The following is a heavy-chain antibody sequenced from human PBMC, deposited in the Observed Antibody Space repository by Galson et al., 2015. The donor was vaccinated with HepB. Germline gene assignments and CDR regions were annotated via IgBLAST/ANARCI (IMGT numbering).Heavy chain of an antibody. CDR3: AREGQNYYDITAFDY. Sequence: SLRLSCAASGFTFRTYSMNWVRQAPGKGLEWVPYISSSSSTIYYADSVKGRFTISRDNAKNSLYLQMNSLRDEDTAVYYCAREGQNYYDITAFDYWGQGTLVTVSS. J-gene: IGHJ4*02. CDR1: GFTFRTYS. V-gene: IGHV3-48*02. CDR2: ISSSSSTI. D-gene: IGHD3-22*01.